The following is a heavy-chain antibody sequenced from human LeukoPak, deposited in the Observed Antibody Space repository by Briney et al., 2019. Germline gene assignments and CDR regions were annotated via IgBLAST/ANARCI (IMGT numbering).Heavy chain of an antibody. CDR3: ARESAGVNRRARPGAFDI. CDR2: ISSNGGST. J-gene: IGHJ3*02. D-gene: IGHD1-14*01. Sequence: PGGSLRLSCAASGFTFSSYAMHWVRQAPGKGLEYVSAISSNGGSTYYANSVKGRFTISRDNAKNSLYLQMNSLRAEDTAVYYCARESAGVNRRARPGAFDIWGQGTMVTVSS. V-gene: IGHV3-64*01. CDR1: GFTFSSYA.